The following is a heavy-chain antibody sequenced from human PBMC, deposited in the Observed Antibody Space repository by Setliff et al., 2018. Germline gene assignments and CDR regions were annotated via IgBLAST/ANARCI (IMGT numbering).Heavy chain of an antibody. D-gene: IGHD3-22*01. CDR2: IIPTFDTG. V-gene: IGHV1-69*13. CDR3: ARDKADYYDRSGYSGASDV. Sequence: GASVKVSCKASGGTFGSSALSWVRQAPGQGLEWMGGIIPTFDTGIYAEKFQGRVTLSADESTSTVYMELTRLRPEDTAIYYCARDKADYYDRSGYSGASDVWGQGTMVTVSS. J-gene: IGHJ3*01. CDR1: GGTFGSSA.